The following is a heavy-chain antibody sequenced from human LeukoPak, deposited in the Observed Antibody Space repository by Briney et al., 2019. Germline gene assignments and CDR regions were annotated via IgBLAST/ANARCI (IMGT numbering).Heavy chain of an antibody. CDR1: VYTFTAYY. J-gene: IGHJ4*02. CDR3: AREGAPQLSSYFDH. Sequence: ASVKVSCKVCVYTFTAYYIQWLRQAPGQGLEWMGWINPNTGGTNFAQRFQGRVTMTRDTSINTAYMELSSLRSDDTAMSYCAREGAPQLSSYFDHWGQGTLVTVSS. V-gene: IGHV1-2*02. CDR2: INPNTGGT. D-gene: IGHD1-1*01.